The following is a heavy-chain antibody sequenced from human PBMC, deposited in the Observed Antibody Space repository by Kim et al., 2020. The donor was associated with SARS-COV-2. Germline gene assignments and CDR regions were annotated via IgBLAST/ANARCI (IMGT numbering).Heavy chain of an antibody. V-gene: IGHV4-59*08. CDR2: IYYSGST. D-gene: IGHD6-13*01. CDR1: GGSISSYY. Sequence: SETLSLTCTVSGGSISSYYWSWIRQPPGKGLEWIGYIYYSGSTNYNPSLKSRVTISVDTSKNQFSLKLSSVTAADTAVYYCARHYSSWLAYWGQGTLVTV. J-gene: IGHJ4*02. CDR3: ARHYSSWLAY.